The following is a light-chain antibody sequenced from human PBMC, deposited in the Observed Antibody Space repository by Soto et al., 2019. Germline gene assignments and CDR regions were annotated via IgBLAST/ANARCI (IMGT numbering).Light chain of an antibody. V-gene: IGLV2-14*01. CDR1: SSDVGGYKF. CDR2: EVS. Sequence: QSVLTQPASVSGSPGQSITISCTGTSSDVGGYKFVSWYQQHPGKVPRLMIYEVSNRPSGVSNRFSGSKSGNTASLTISGLQAEGEADYYCSSYTTSSTLEVFGPGTKVTVL. CDR3: SSYTTSSTLEV. J-gene: IGLJ1*01.